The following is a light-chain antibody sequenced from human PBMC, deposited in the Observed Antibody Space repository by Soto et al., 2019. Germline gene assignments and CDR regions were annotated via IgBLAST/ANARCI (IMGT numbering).Light chain of an antibody. CDR1: SGSIASNY. CDR3: QSYDSNNWV. CDR2: EDN. V-gene: IGLV6-57*02. Sequence: NFMLTQPHSVSESPGKTVTISCTGSSGSIASNYVQWYQQRPGRAPTTVIYEDNRRPSGVPDRFSGSIDNSSNSASLTISGLKTEDEADYYCQSYDSNNWVFGGGTKLTVL. J-gene: IGLJ3*02.